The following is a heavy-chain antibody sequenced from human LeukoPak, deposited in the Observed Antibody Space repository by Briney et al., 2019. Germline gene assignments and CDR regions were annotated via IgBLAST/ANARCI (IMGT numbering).Heavy chain of an antibody. V-gene: IGHV3-74*01. CDR2: INTDTRGT. Sequence: PGGSLRLSCAASGFTFNSFWMHWVRQAPGKGLVWVSIINTDTRGTYYADSVKGRFTISRDNAKNTLSLQMNSLRAEDTAVYYCARAGAYRFDYWGQGTLVTVSS. D-gene: IGHD3-16*01. CDR1: GFTFNSFW. J-gene: IGHJ4*02. CDR3: ARAGAYRFDY.